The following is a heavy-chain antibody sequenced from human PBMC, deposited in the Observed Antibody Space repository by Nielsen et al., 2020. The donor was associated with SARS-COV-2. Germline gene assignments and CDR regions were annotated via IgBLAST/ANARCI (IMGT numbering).Heavy chain of an antibody. CDR1: GFTFSSYE. Sequence: GESLKISCAASGFTFSSYEMNWVRQAPGKGLERVSYISSSGSTIYYADPVKGRFTISRDNAKNSLYLQMNSLRDEDTAVYYCARVHSSGRWGNYWGQGTLVTVTS. CDR3: ARVHSSGRWGNY. J-gene: IGHJ4*02. V-gene: IGHV3-48*03. D-gene: IGHD6-19*01. CDR2: ISSSGSTI.